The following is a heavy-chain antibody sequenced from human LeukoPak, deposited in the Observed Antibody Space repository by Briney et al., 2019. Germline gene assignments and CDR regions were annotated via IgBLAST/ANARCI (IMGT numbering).Heavy chain of an antibody. J-gene: IGHJ4*02. V-gene: IGHV1-8*03. D-gene: IGHD3-10*01. CDR1: GYTFTSYD. Sequence: ASVKVSCKASGYTFTSYDINWVRQTTGQGLEWMGWMNPNSGNTGYAQKFQGRVTITGNTSITTAYMELSSLRSEDTAVYYCARRQYGSGNPLYYWGQGTLVTVSS. CDR3: ARRQYGSGNPLYY. CDR2: MNPNSGNT.